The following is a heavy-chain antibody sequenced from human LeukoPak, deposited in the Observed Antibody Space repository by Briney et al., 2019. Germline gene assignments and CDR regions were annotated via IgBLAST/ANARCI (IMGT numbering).Heavy chain of an antibody. Sequence: PGGSLRLSCAASGFTFSSYGMHWVRQAPGKGLEWVAFIRYDGSNKYYADSVKGRFTTSRDNSKNTLYLQMNSLRAEDTAVYYCAKGPYYYDSTNAFDIWGQGTMVTVSS. J-gene: IGHJ3*02. CDR3: AKGPYYYDSTNAFDI. CDR2: IRYDGSNK. V-gene: IGHV3-30*02. D-gene: IGHD3-22*01. CDR1: GFTFSSYG.